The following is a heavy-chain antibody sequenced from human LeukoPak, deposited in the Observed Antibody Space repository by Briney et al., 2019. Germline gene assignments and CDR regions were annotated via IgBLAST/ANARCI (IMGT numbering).Heavy chain of an antibody. D-gene: IGHD1-26*01. CDR2: ISSSSSTI. Sequence: HPGGSLRLSCAASGFTVSSNYMSWVRQAPGKGLEWVSYISSSSSTIYYADSVKGRLTISRDNAKNSLYLQMNSLRAEDTAVYYCARDTYSGSYSDAFDIWGQGTMVTVSS. J-gene: IGHJ3*02. CDR3: ARDTYSGSYSDAFDI. CDR1: GFTVSSNY. V-gene: IGHV3-48*01.